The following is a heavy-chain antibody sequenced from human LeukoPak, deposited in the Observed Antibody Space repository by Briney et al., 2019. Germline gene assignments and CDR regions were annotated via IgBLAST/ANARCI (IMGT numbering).Heavy chain of an antibody. Sequence: ASVTVSCKASGYTFNNYAMNWVRQAPGQGLEWMGLINTNTGNPTYAQGLTERFVFSWDTSVSTAYLQITSLKAEDTAVYFCARDSYCSGGTCYSRVGYWGQGTEVTVSS. CDR1: GYTFNNYA. V-gene: IGHV7-4-1*02. CDR3: ARDSYCSGGTCYSRVGY. CDR2: INTNTGNP. J-gene: IGHJ4*02. D-gene: IGHD2-15*01.